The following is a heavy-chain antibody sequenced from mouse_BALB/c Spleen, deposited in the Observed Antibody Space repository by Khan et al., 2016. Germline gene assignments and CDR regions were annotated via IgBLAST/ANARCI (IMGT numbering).Heavy chain of an antibody. D-gene: IGHD2-4*01. J-gene: IGHJ3*01. CDR2: IDPANGNT. CDR3: SRGVYDYEFAY. CDR1: GFNIKDTY. V-gene: IGHV14-3*02. Sequence: EVQLQQPGAELVKPGASVKLSCTVSGFNIKDTYMHWVNQRPEQGLEWIGRIDPANGNTKYDPKFQDKATITADTSSNTAYLQLSSLTSEDTAVYYCSRGVYDYEFAYWGQGTLVTVSA.